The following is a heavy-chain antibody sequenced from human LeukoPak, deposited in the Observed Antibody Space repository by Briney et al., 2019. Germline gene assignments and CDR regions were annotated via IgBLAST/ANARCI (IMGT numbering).Heavy chain of an antibody. CDR3: ARGVTGRYCSSTSCHWRAWFDP. V-gene: IGHV1-46*01. CDR2: INPSGGRT. J-gene: IGHJ5*02. CDR1: GYTFTSYY. Sequence: ASVKVSCKASGYTFTSYYIYWMRQAHGHGLDWMGIINPSGGRTNYAHKFQGRVTMTRDMSTSTVYMELSSLRSEDTAVYYCARGVTGRYCSSTSCHWRAWFDPWGQGTLVTVSS. D-gene: IGHD2-2*01.